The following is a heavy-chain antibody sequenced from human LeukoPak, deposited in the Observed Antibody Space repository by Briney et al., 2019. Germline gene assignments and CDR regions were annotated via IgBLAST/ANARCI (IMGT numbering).Heavy chain of an antibody. CDR1: GYSFTSYW. Sequence: GESLKISCKGSGYSFTSYWISWVRQMPGKGLEWMGRIDPSDSYTNYSPSFQGHVTISADKSISTAYLQWSSLKASDTAMYYCARSYHDFWSGYLAFDYWGQGTLVTVSS. D-gene: IGHD3-3*01. CDR2: IDPSDSYT. V-gene: IGHV5-10-1*01. CDR3: ARSYHDFWSGYLAFDY. J-gene: IGHJ4*02.